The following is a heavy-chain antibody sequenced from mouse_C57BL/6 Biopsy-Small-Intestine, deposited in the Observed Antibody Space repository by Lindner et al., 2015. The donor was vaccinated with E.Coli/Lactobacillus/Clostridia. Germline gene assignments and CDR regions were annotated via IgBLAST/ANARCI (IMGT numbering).Heavy chain of an antibody. Sequence: VQLQESGGGLVKPGGSRELSCAASGFTFSDYGMHWVRQAPEKGLEWVAYISSGSNTIYYADTVKGRFTISRDDAKNTLFLQMTSLRSEDTAMYYCVRGGTGWGQGTSVTVSS. CDR3: VRGGTG. V-gene: IGHV5-17*01. D-gene: IGHD3-3*01. J-gene: IGHJ4*01. CDR1: GFTFSDYG. CDR2: ISSGSNTI.